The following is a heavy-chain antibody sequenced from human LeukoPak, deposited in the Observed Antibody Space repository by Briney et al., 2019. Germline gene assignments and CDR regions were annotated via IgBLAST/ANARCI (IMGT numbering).Heavy chain of an antibody. J-gene: IGHJ4*02. D-gene: IGHD2-2*01. CDR1: GFTFDDYA. Sequence: PGGSLRLSCAASGFTFDDYAMHWVRQAPGKGLEWVSGISWNSGSIGYADSVKGRFTISRDNAKNSLYLQMNSLRAEDTALYYCARRRGLGYCISTSCYAGYFDYRGQGTLVTVSS. V-gene: IGHV3-9*01. CDR3: ARRRGLGYCISTSCYAGYFDY. CDR2: ISWNSGSI.